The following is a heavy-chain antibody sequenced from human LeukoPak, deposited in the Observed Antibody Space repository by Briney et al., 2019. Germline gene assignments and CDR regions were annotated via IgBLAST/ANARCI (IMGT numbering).Heavy chain of an antibody. Sequence: PGGSLRLSCAASGFTFSSYAMSWVRQAPGKGLEWVSAISGSGGSTYFADSVKGRFTISRDNSKNTVSLQMNSLRAEDTAVYYCARGDGSSWLDWGQGTLVTVSS. CDR3: ARGDGSSWLD. D-gene: IGHD6-13*01. V-gene: IGHV3-23*01. CDR2: ISGSGGST. J-gene: IGHJ4*02. CDR1: GFTFSSYA.